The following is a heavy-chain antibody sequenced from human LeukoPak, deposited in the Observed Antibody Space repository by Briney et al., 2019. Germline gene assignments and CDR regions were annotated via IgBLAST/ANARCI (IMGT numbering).Heavy chain of an antibody. V-gene: IGHV1-8*01. CDR3: STYNYDSFGYRSPRF. Sequence: ASVKVSCKASGYTFSGYDVNWVRQATGQGLEWMGWMNPNSGNAGYAQKFQGRVTMTSDSSISTACMELSSLTSEDTAVYYCSTYNYDSFGYRSPRFWGQGTLVTVSS. J-gene: IGHJ4*02. D-gene: IGHD3-22*01. CDR1: GYTFSGYD. CDR2: MNPNSGNA.